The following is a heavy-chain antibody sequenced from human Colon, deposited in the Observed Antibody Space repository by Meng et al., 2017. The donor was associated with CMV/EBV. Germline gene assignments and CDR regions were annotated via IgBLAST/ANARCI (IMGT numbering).Heavy chain of an antibody. J-gene: IGHJ5*02. D-gene: IGHD6-13*01. CDR1: GYSISSDYY. Sequence: SETLSLTCTVSGYSISSDYYWGYIRQPSGKGLEWIGSISHSGSTYYNPSLESRVTISVDTSKNQFSLKLTSVTAADTAVYYCARESRGSWYDNWFDPWGQGTLVTVSS. CDR3: ARESRGSWYDNWFDP. CDR2: ISHSGST. V-gene: IGHV4-38-2*02.